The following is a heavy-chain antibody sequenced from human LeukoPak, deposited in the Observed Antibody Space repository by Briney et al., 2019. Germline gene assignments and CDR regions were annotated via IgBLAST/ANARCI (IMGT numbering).Heavy chain of an antibody. J-gene: IGHJ4*02. Sequence: GGSLRLSCAASGFTVSSNYMGWVRQAPGEGLEWVSAIYIDGSIYYADSVKGRFTISRDNSKNTLYLQMNSLRAEDTAVYYCARVDILTGYPFDYWGQGTLVTVSS. V-gene: IGHV3-53*01. D-gene: IGHD3-9*01. CDR1: GFTVSSNY. CDR3: ARVDILTGYPFDY. CDR2: IYIDGSI.